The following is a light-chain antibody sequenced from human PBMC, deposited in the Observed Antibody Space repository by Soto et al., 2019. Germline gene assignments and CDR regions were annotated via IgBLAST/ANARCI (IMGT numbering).Light chain of an antibody. Sequence: EIVLPQSPATLSLSPGERATLSCRASQSVSSYLAWYQQKPRQAPRLLIYDASNRATGIPARFSGSGSGTDFTLTISSLEPEDVAVYYCQQRSNWLSITFGQGTRLEIK. CDR2: DAS. CDR1: QSVSSY. V-gene: IGKV3-11*01. J-gene: IGKJ5*01. CDR3: QQRSNWLSIT.